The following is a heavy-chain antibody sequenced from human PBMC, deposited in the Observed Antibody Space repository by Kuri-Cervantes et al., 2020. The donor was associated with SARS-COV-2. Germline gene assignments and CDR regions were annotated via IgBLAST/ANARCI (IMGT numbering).Heavy chain of an antibody. V-gene: IGHV1-8*01. CDR3: ARVDDSSGYQDYFDY. CDR2: VKTNSGNT. J-gene: IGHJ4*02. D-gene: IGHD3-22*01. CDR1: ETTFPNYD. Sequence: ASVKVSCKAPETTFPNYDINWVRQATGQGLEWMGMVKTNSGNTLYAQFFQGRVTMTRDTSTSTVYMELSSLRSEDTAVYYCARVDDSSGYQDYFDYWGQGTLVTVSS.